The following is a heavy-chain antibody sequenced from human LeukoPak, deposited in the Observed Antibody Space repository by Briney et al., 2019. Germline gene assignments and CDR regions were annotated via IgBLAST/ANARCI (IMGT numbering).Heavy chain of an antibody. J-gene: IGHJ5*02. CDR1: GYTFTSYG. CDR2: ISAYNGNT. Sequence: ASVKVSRKASGYTFTSYGISWVRQAPGQGLEWMGWISAYNGNTNYAQKLQGRVTMTTDTSTSTAYMELRSLRSDDTAVYYCARETGYCTNGVCSQDWFDPWGQGTLVTVSS. V-gene: IGHV1-18*01. CDR3: ARETGYCTNGVCSQDWFDP. D-gene: IGHD2-8*01.